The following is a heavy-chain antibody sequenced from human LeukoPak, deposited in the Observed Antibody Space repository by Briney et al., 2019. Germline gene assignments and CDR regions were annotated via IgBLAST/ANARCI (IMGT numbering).Heavy chain of an antibody. Sequence: GGSLRLSCAASGFTFSSYAMHWVRQAPGKGLEYVSAISSNGGSTYYANSVKGRFTISRDNSKNTLYLQMGSLRAEDMAVYYCAREARGYRGSYYYYYMDVWGKGTTVTISS. D-gene: IGHD3-10*01. V-gene: IGHV3-64*01. J-gene: IGHJ6*03. CDR2: ISSNGGST. CDR1: GFTFSSYA. CDR3: AREARGYRGSYYYYYMDV.